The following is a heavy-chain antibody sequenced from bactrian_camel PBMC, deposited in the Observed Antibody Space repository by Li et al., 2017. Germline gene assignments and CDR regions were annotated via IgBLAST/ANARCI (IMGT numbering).Heavy chain of an antibody. Sequence: HVQLVESGGGSVQAGESLKLSCVSSGYIFSSCGWAWYRQAPGKEREWVAKISSYGGTKYTDSVKGRFTISQDNAENTVHLQMNSLTPEDTAMYYCAAARYCSENGGTLSFLRYLEEDVWGQGTQVTVS. D-gene: IGHD2*01. V-gene: IGHV3S53*01. J-gene: IGHJ4*01. CDR1: GYIFSSCG. CDR2: ISSYGGT. CDR3: AAARYCSENGGTLSFLRYLEEDV.